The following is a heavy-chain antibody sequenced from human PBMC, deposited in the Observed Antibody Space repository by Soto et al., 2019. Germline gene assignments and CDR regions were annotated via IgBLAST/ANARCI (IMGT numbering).Heavy chain of an antibody. CDR2: IKSQASGGTI. J-gene: IGHJ6*02. Sequence: GGSLRLSCAASGITFIYAWMDWVRQAPGKRLEWVGRIKSQASGGTIDYAAPVKGRFTISRDDSKNTLYLQMNSLKTEDTAVYYCTTAGTAMDDHYYYYYGMDVWGQGTTVTVSS. D-gene: IGHD5-18*01. CDR1: GITFIYAW. CDR3: TTAGTAMDDHYYYYYGMDV. V-gene: IGHV3-15*07.